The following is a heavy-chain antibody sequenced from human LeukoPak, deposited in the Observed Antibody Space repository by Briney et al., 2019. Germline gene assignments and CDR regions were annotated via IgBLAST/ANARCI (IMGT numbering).Heavy chain of an antibody. CDR1: GGTFSSYA. V-gene: IGHV1-69*05. D-gene: IGHD3-9*01. Sequence: SSVKVSCKASGGTFSSYAISWVRQAPGQGLEWMGRIIPIFGTANYAQKFQGRVTITTDESTSTAYMELSSLRSEDTAVYYCASGYDILTGFGYWGQGTLVTVSS. J-gene: IGHJ4*02. CDR3: ASGYDILTGFGY. CDR2: IIPIFGTA.